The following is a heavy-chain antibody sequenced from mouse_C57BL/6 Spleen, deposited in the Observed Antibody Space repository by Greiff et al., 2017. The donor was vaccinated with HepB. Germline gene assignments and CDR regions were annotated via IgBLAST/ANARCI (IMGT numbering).Heavy chain of an antibody. CDR3: AREEDYPWYFDV. J-gene: IGHJ1*03. Sequence: QVQLQQPGAELVRPGSSVKLSCKASGYTFTSYWMDWVKQRPGQGLEWIGNIYPSDSETHYNQKFKDKATLTVDKSSSTAYMQLSSLTSEDSAVYYCAREEDYPWYFDVWGTGTTVTVSS. V-gene: IGHV1-61*01. D-gene: IGHD2-4*01. CDR1: GYTFTSYW. CDR2: IYPSDSET.